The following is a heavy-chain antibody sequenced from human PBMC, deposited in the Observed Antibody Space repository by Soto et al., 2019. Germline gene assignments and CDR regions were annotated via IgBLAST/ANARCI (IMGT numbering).Heavy chain of an antibody. CDR1: GFTFSSYW. V-gene: IGHV3-74*01. CDR2: ISNDGSST. J-gene: IGHJ1*01. Sequence: EVQLVESGGGLVQPGASLRLSCVASGFTFSSYWMHWVRQAPGKGLVWVSSISNDGSSTSYADPVKGRFTISRDNAKNTLYLQMNSRRAEDTAVYYCARLPNKSPQNWGQGTLVIVSP. CDR3: ARLPNKSPQN.